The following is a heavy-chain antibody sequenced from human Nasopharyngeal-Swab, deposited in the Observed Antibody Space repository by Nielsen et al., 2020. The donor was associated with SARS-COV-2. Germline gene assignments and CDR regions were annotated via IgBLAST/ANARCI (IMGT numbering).Heavy chain of an antibody. CDR2: INTIGVT. CDR1: GGSVSGYY. V-gene: IGHV4-59*02. CDR3: ARISLPQIVGATNPVDY. J-gene: IGHJ4*02. Sequence: SETLSLTCAVSGGSVSGYYWSWIRQPPGDRLEWIGYINTIGVTKYNPSLNSRVSMSVDATRNQLSLNLWSMTAADTAMYFCARISLPQIVGATNPVDYWGQGTLVTFSA. D-gene: IGHD1-26*01.